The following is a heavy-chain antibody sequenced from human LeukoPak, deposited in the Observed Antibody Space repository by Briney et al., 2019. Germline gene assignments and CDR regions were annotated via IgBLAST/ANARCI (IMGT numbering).Heavy chain of an antibody. V-gene: IGHV3-33*01. CDR1: GFMFSAYG. J-gene: IGHJ4*02. D-gene: IGHD1-26*01. Sequence: GGSLRLSCSASGFMFSAYGMHWVRQAPGKGLEWVALIWYNGNNQYYADSVKGRFTISRDNSKNTLYLQMNSLRAEDSAVYYCARGVRAWEVPTEGFDCWGQGTLVTVSS. CDR2: IWYNGNNQ. CDR3: ARGVRAWEVPTEGFDC.